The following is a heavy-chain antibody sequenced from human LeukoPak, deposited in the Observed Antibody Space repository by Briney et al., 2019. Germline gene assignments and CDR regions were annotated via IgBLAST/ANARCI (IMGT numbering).Heavy chain of an antibody. D-gene: IGHD1-26*01. Sequence: SQTLSLTCTVSGGSISSGSYYWSWIRQPAGKGLEWIGLIYTSGSTNYNPSLKSRVTISVDTSKNQFSLKLSSVTAADTAVYYCARGSGEFDYWGQGPLVTVSS. CDR1: GGSISSGSYY. J-gene: IGHJ4*02. CDR2: IYTSGST. V-gene: IGHV4-61*02. CDR3: ARGSGEFDY.